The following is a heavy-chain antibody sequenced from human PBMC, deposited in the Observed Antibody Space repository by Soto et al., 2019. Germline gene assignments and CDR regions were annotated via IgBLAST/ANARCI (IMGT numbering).Heavy chain of an antibody. CDR3: ARESEELTSNFDY. CDR1: GFTFSRYS. CDR2: STRTTNYR. Sequence: PGVSLRLSCAPSGFTFSRYSMNWVRQSPGNGLEWFSSSTRTTNYRYYADSMKGRFTVFRYNAKNSGYLDINSRSAEDTAVHYFARESEELTSNFDYWGQGTLVSDS. D-gene: IGHD1-7*01. V-gene: IGHV3-21*01. J-gene: IGHJ4*02.